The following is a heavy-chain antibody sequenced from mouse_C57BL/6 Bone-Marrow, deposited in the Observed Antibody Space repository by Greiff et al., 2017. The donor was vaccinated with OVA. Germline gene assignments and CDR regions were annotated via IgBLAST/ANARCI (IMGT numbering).Heavy chain of an antibody. CDR3: TRGYSNYYAMDY. CDR1: GYTFTDYE. J-gene: IGHJ4*01. CDR2: IDPETGGT. D-gene: IGHD2-5*01. V-gene: IGHV1-15*01. Sequence: VQLQQPGAELVRPGASVTLSCKASGYTFTDYEMHWVKQTPVHGLEWIGAIDPETGGTDYNQKFKGKAILTADKSSSTAYMELRSLTSEDSAVDYCTRGYSNYYAMDYWGQGTSVTVSS.